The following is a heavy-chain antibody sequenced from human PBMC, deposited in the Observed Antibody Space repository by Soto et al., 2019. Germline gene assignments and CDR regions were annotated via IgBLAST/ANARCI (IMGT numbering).Heavy chain of an antibody. CDR2: IKQDGSEK. CDR1: GFTFSSYW. CDR3: ARGRVPADYGMDV. Sequence: PGGSLRLSCAASGFTFSSYWMSWVRQAPGKGLEWVANIKQDGSEKYYVDSVKGRFTISRDNAKNSLYLQMNSLRAEDTAVYYCARGRVPADYGMDVWGQGTTVTVYS. J-gene: IGHJ6*02. V-gene: IGHV3-7*03.